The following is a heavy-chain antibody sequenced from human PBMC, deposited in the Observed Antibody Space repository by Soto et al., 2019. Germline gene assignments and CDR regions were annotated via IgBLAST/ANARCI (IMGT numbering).Heavy chain of an antibody. CDR2: INHSRST. CDR1: GGSFSSYY. V-gene: IGHV4-34*01. D-gene: IGHD3-22*01. J-gene: IGHJ5*02. Sequence: SETLSLTCAVYGGSFSSYYWSWIRQPPGKGLEWMGGINHSRSTNYNPSLNSRVTISVDTSTNQLSLKLSSVTTADTAVYYCWRARITMIRGYCFDAWGQGTPVTVSS. CDR3: WRARITMIRGYCFDA.